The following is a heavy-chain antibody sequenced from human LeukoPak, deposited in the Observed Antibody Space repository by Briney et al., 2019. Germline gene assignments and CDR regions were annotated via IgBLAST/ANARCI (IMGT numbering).Heavy chain of an antibody. CDR1: GFNFERYT. CDR3: AKELDTMFFDY. J-gene: IGHJ4*02. V-gene: IGHV3-43*01. CDR2: AGWAGGTT. D-gene: IGHD3-10*02. Sequence: GGSLRLSCATSGFNFERYTIHWVRQAPGKGLEWVSLAGWAGGTTFYSDSVRGRFTISRDSGRKSVYLQMNSLTTDDTAFYFCAKELDTMFFDYWGQGALVTVSS.